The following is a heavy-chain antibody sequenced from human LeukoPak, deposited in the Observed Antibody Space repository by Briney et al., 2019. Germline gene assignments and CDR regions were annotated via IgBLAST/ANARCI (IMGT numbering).Heavy chain of an antibody. CDR1: GDGVSSNSAV. CDR3: ARGDQAFDY. J-gene: IGHJ4*02. CDR2: TYYKSKWSN. Sequence: SQTLSLTCAISGDGVSSNSAVWNWIRQSPSRGLEWLGRTYYKSKWSNNYAVSVRSRIIINPDTSENQFSLQLNSVTPEDTAVYYCARGDQAFDYWGQGTLVTVSS. V-gene: IGHV6-1*01. D-gene: IGHD2-2*01.